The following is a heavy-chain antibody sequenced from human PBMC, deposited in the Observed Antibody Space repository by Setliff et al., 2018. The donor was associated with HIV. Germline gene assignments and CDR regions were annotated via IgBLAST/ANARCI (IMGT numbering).Heavy chain of an antibody. CDR1: GGSISSGYYY. J-gene: IGHJ4*02. CDR2: IYYSGNP. V-gene: IGHV4-31*03. CDR3: ARGFDYAQRPPLYYFDY. Sequence: NPLETLSLTCTVSGGSISSGYYYWSWIRQHPGKGLEWIGYIYYSGNPFYNPSLRSRVTISLDTSKNQFALKLSSVTAADTAVYYCARGFDYAQRPPLYYFDYWGQGTLVTVSS. D-gene: IGHD2-2*01.